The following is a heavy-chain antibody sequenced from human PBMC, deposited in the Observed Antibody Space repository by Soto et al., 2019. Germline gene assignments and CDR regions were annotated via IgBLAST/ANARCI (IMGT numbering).Heavy chain of an antibody. CDR1: GGSFSGYY. CDR3: ERGLGVGARKFDY. D-gene: IGHD1-26*01. J-gene: IGHJ4*02. Sequence: QVQLQQWGAGLLKPSETLSLTCAVYGGSFSGYYWSWIRQPPGKGLEWIGEINHSGSTNYNPSLKSRVTISVDTSTNQFSLKLSSVTAADTAVYYCERGLGVGARKFDYWGQGTLVTVSS. V-gene: IGHV4-34*01. CDR2: INHSGST.